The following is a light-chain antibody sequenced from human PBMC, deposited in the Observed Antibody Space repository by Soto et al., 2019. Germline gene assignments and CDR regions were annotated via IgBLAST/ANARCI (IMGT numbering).Light chain of an antibody. CDR3: QQYGRSSYT. CDR2: GAS. CDR1: QSVSSSY. J-gene: IGKJ2*01. V-gene: IGKV3-20*01. Sequence: EIVLTQSPGTLSLSPGERATLSCRASQSVSSSYLAWYQQKPGQAPRLLIYGASSRATGIPDRFSGSGSATDFTLTISRLEPEDFAVSYCQQYGRSSYTFGQGTQLEIK.